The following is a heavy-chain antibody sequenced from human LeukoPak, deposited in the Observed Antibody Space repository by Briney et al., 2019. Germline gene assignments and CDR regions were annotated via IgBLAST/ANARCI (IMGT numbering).Heavy chain of an antibody. CDR2: IHYSERA. CDR1: GGSISGYY. D-gene: IGHD3-16*01. CDR3: VRFGVNYDMDV. J-gene: IGHJ6*02. Sequence: PSETLSLTCSVSGGSISGYYWTWVRQPPGKGLEWIGQIHYSERADYNPSLKSRITMSVDTSRNQISLKLSSVTAADTAIYYCVRFGVNYDMDVWGQGTTVTVFS. V-gene: IGHV4-59*01.